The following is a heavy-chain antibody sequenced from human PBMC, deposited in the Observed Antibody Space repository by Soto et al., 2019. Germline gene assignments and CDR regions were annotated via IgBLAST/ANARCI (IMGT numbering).Heavy chain of an antibody. CDR1: GYTFTSYG. CDR2: ISAYNGNT. V-gene: IGHV1-18*01. J-gene: IGHJ4*02. Sequence: QIQLVQSGAEVKKPGASVKVSCKASGYTFTSYGISWLRQAPGQGLEWMGWISAYNGNTNYAQSLQGRVTMTTDTSTSTGCMELKRLKSDDTAMYYCAREGYCFRCREYWYGIDYWGQGTLVTVSS. D-gene: IGHD2-15*01. CDR3: AREGYCFRCREYWYGIDY.